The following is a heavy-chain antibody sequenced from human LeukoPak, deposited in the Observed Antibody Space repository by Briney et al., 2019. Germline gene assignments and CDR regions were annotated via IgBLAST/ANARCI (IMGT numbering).Heavy chain of an antibody. Sequence: GGSLRLSCAASGLTFSRSGVHWVRQAPGKGPEWVAFIEYDGSNKHHGDSVKGRFTISRDNSKSTLYLQMNSLRVEDTAVYHCVNHPWAVHDPWGQGTLVTVSS. J-gene: IGHJ5*02. CDR3: VNHPWAVHDP. V-gene: IGHV3-30*02. CDR2: IEYDGSNK. CDR1: GLTFSRSG. D-gene: IGHD7-27*01.